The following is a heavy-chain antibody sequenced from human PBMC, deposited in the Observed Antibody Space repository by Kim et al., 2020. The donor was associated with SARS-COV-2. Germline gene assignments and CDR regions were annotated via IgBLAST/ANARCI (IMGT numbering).Heavy chain of an antibody. CDR1: GDSISSYY. CDR2: IYYSGNA. D-gene: IGHD6-13*01. CDR3: ARDMESAGGNPNYYYGMDV. Sequence: SETLSLTCTVSGDSISSYYWSWIRQPPGKGLEWIGYIYYSGNANYNPSLKSRVTMSVDTSRNQFSLKLTSLTAADTAVYYCARDMESAGGNPNYYYGMDVWGQGTTVTVSS. J-gene: IGHJ6*02. V-gene: IGHV4-59*01.